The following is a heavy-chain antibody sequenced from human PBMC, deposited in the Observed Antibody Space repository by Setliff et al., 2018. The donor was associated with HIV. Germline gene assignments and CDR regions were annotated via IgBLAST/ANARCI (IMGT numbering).Heavy chain of an antibody. CDR1: GFTFRSFC. J-gene: IGHJ3*02. D-gene: IGHD3-22*01. V-gene: IGHV3-7*01. CDR2: INENGNEK. CDR3: VRDSYYDSSGYYRGALDI. Sequence: PGGSLRLSCAASGFTFRSFCLSWVRQVPGKGLEWVANINENGNEKYYVDSVKGRFTISRDNAKNSLYLQMDSLRAEDTAVYYCVRDSYYDSSGYYRGALDIWGQGTMVTVSS.